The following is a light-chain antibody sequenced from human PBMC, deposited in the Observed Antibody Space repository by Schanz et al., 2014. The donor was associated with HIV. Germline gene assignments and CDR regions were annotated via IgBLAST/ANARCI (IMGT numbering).Light chain of an antibody. CDR2: DVT. V-gene: IGLV2-14*02. CDR3: SSYTTSLTLV. CDR1: SNDIGRYNL. J-gene: IGLJ3*02. Sequence: QSALTQPASVSGSPGQSIIISCTGTSNDIGRYNLISWYQQHPVKAPKLMIYDVTNRPSGVSSRFSGSKSGNTASLTISGLQAEDEGDYYCSSYTTSLTLVFGGGTKLTVL.